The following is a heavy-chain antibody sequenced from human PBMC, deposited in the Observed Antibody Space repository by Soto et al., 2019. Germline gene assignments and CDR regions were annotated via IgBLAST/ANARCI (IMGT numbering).Heavy chain of an antibody. CDR2: IYHSGST. Sequence: SETLSLTCAVSGYSISSGYYWGWIRQPPGKGLEWIGSIYHSGSTYYNPSLKSRVTISVDTSKNQFSLKLSSVTAADTAVYYCARDGYYYDSSGYYKDNWFDHWGQGTLVTVSS. D-gene: IGHD3-22*01. V-gene: IGHV4-38-2*02. CDR3: ARDGYYYDSSGYYKDNWFDH. J-gene: IGHJ5*02. CDR1: GYSISSGYY.